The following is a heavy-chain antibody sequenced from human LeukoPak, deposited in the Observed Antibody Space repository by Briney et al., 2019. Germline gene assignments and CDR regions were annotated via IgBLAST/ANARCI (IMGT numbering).Heavy chain of an antibody. J-gene: IGHJ4*02. CDR3: ARDGRGSSLDY. CDR2: ISTTSSFT. CDR1: GFTFSDHY. Sequence: GGSLRLSCAASGFTFSDHYMSWIRQAPGKGPEWISYISTTSSFTNFADSVKGRFTISRDNAKNSLYLQMNSLRDEDTAVYYCARDGRGSSLDYWGQGTLVTVSS. V-gene: IGHV3-11*06. D-gene: IGHD1-26*01.